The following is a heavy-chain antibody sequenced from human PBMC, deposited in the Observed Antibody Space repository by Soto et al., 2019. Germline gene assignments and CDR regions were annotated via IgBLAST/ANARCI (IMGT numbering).Heavy chain of an antibody. CDR2: IWYDGSNK. J-gene: IGHJ6*02. Sequence: GGSLRLSCAASGFTFSSYGMHWVRQAPGKGLEWVAVIWYDGSNKYYADSVKGRFTISRDNSKNTLYLQMNSLRAEDTAVYYCARDTARAMVRIYYGMDVWGQGTTVTVS. CDR3: ARDTARAMVRIYYGMDV. V-gene: IGHV3-33*01. CDR1: GFTFSSYG. D-gene: IGHD3-10*01.